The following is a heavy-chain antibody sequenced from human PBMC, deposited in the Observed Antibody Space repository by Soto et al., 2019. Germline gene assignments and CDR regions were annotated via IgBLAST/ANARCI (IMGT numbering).Heavy chain of an antibody. V-gene: IGHV4-34*01. Sequence: PSETLSLTCAVYGGPSSGYFWSWVRQPPGKGLEWIGQITHTGSTNYKPSLKSRVTISLDTSRNHFSLKLTSVTAADTAVYYCATYFYDGRGFDFDFWSQGTLVTVSS. D-gene: IGHD3-22*01. J-gene: IGHJ4*02. CDR3: ATYFYDGRGFDFDF. CDR2: ITHTGST. CDR1: GGPSSGYF.